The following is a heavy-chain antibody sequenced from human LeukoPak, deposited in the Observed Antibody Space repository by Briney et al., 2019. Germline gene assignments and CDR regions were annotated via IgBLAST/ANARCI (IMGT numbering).Heavy chain of an antibody. D-gene: IGHD5-12*01. V-gene: IGHV4-39*07. CDR3: ARDPRYSGYDDAFDI. CDR1: GGSISSSSYY. J-gene: IGHJ3*02. Sequence: PSETLSLTCTVSGGSISSSSYYWGWIRQPPGKGLEWIGSIYYSGSTYYNPSLKSRVTISVDTSKNQFSLKLGSVTAADTAVYYCARDPRYSGYDDAFDIWGQGTMVTVSP. CDR2: IYYSGST.